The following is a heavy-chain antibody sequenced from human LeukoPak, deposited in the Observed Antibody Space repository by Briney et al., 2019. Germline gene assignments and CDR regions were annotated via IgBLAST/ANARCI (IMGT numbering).Heavy chain of an antibody. J-gene: IGHJ4*02. Sequence: SETLSLTCTVSGYSISSGYYWGWIRQPPGKGLEWIGSIYHSGSTYYNPSLKSRVTISVDTSKNQFSLKLSSMTAADTAVYYCARYDDSGSYFDYWGQGILVTVSS. D-gene: IGHD3-10*01. CDR3: ARYDDSGSYFDY. V-gene: IGHV4-38-2*02. CDR1: GYSISSGYY. CDR2: IYHSGST.